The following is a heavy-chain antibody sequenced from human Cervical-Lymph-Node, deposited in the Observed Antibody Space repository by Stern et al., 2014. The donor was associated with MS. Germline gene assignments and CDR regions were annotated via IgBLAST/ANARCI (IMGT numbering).Heavy chain of an antibody. CDR1: GFTFSSYG. CDR3: ARVNGDIVVVPAAIDYYYGMDV. D-gene: IGHD2-2*01. CDR2: IWYDGSNQ. Sequence: VQLVESGGGVVQPGRSLRLSCAASGFTFSSYGMHWVRQAPGKGLEWVAVIWYDGSNQYYADSVKGRFTISRDNSKNTLYLQMNSLRAEDTAVYYCARVNGDIVVVPAAIDYYYGMDVWGQGTTVTVSS. J-gene: IGHJ6*02. V-gene: IGHV3-33*01.